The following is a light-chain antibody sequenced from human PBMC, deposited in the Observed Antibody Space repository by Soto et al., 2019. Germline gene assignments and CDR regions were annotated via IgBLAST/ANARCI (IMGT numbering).Light chain of an antibody. CDR3: QQDYNLPFT. V-gene: IGKV3D-7*01. Sequence: EILLTQSPATLSLSPGERSTLSCRASQSVSSYLAWYQQKPGQAPRLLIYGASTRATGIPARFSGSGSGTDFTLTISSLQPEDFAVYYCQQDYNLPFTFGGGTKVDIK. CDR2: GAS. CDR1: QSVSSY. J-gene: IGKJ4*01.